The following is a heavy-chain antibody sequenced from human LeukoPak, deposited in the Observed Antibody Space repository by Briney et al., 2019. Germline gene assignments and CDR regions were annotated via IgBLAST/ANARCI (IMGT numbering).Heavy chain of an antibody. CDR2: ISGSGGSA. CDR3: AKSIWRVRGVWDVVTEDYFDY. Sequence: GGSLRLSCAASGFTFSRNAMNWVRQAPGKGLEWVSIISGSGGSAYFADSVKGRFTISRDNSKNTLYLQMSSLRAEDTAVYFCAKSIWRVRGVWDVVTEDYFDYWGQGTLVTVSS. J-gene: IGHJ4*02. D-gene: IGHD3-10*01. V-gene: IGHV3-23*01. CDR1: GFTFSRNA.